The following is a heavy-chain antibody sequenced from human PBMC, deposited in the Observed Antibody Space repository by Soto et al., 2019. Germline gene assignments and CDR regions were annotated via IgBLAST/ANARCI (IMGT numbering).Heavy chain of an antibody. Sequence: EVQLLESGGGLVQPGGSLRLSCAASGFTFSSYAMSWVRQAPGKGLEWVSAISGSGGSTYSADSVKGRFTISRDNSKNTLYLQMNCLRAEDTAVYYCATSSGDYDYIWGSLDYWGQGTLVTVSS. CDR2: ISGSGGST. D-gene: IGHD3-16*01. J-gene: IGHJ4*02. CDR1: GFTFSSYA. CDR3: ATSSGDYDYIWGSLDY. V-gene: IGHV3-23*01.